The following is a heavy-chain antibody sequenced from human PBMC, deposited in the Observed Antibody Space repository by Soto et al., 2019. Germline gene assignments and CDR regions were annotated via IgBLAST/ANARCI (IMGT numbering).Heavy chain of an antibody. CDR1: GFTFSSYG. V-gene: IGHV3-30*18. Sequence: GESLKISCAASGFTFSSYGMHWVRQAPGKGLEWVAVISYDGSNKYYADSVKGRFTISRDNSKNTLYLQMNSLRAEDTAVYYCAKSYQLLWFGETKDMDVWGQGTTVTVSS. D-gene: IGHD3-10*01. J-gene: IGHJ6*02. CDR3: AKSYQLLWFGETKDMDV. CDR2: ISYDGSNK.